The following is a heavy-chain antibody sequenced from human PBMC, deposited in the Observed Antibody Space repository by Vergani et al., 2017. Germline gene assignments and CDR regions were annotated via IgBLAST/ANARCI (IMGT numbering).Heavy chain of an antibody. V-gene: IGHV3-23*01. CDR3: AKVAGYSSSWIH. CDR2: ISGSGGST. CDR1: GFTFSSYA. Sequence: EVQLLESGGGLVQPGGSLRLSCAASGFTFSSYAMSWVRQAPGKGVEWVSAISGSGGSTYYEDSVKGGFTISRDNSKNTLYLQMNSLRAEDTAVYYCAKVAGYSSSWIHWGQGTLVTVSS. D-gene: IGHD6-13*01. J-gene: IGHJ4*02.